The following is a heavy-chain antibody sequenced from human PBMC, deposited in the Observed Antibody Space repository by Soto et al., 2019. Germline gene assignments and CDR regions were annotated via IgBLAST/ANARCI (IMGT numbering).Heavy chain of an antibody. CDR1: GYTFTTYA. V-gene: IGHV1-3*01. D-gene: IGHD3-10*01. J-gene: IGHJ4*02. Sequence: EASVKVSCKASGYTFTTYAIHWVRQAPGQRLEWMGWINAGNGNTKYSQKFQGRVTITRDTSASTAYMELSSLRSEDTAVYYCARGRITMHRGYHVGFDYWGQGTLVTVSS. CDR2: INAGNGNT. CDR3: ARGRITMHRGYHVGFDY.